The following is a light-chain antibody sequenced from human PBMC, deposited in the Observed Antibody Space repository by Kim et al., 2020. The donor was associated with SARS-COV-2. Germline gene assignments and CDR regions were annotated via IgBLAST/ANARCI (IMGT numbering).Light chain of an antibody. Sequence: ASVGDRVTIACRASQSISSWLAWYQQKPGKVPNLLIYKASTLQSGVPSRFSGSGSRTEFTLTISSLQPDDFATYYCQQYNSFPITFGQGTRLEIK. CDR1: QSISSW. V-gene: IGKV1-5*03. CDR3: QQYNSFPIT. CDR2: KAS. J-gene: IGKJ5*01.